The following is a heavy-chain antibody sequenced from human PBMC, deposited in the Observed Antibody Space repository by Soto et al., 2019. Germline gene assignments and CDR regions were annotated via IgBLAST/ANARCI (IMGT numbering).Heavy chain of an antibody. J-gene: IGHJ3*02. Sequence: GGFLRLSCAASGFTVSSNYMSWVRQAPGKGLEWVSVIYSGGSTYYADSVKGRFTISRDNSKNTLYLQMNSLRAEDTAVYYCARDRRDYGANDAFDIWGQGTMVTVSS. V-gene: IGHV3-53*01. CDR1: GFTVSSNY. CDR2: IYSGGST. D-gene: IGHD4-17*01. CDR3: ARDRRDYGANDAFDI.